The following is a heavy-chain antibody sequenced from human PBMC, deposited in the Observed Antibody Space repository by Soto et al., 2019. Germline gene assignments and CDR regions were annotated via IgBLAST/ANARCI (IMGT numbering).Heavy chain of an antibody. Sequence: PSETLSLTCADYGGSFSGYRWTWIRQTPGKGLEWSGEINDSGNINYNPSLKSLVTIMVDTAKKQISLKLSSVTAADTAVYYCARGLILWFGELSRRGGYYYYMDVWGKGTTVTVSS. CDR2: INDSGNI. V-gene: IGHV4-34*01. CDR3: ARGLILWFGELSRRGGYYYYMDV. CDR1: GGSFSGYR. J-gene: IGHJ6*03. D-gene: IGHD3-10*01.